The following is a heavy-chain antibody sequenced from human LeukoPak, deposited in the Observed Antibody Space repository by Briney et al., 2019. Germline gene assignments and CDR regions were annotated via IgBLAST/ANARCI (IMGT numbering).Heavy chain of an antibody. CDR2: INHSGST. D-gene: IGHD3-22*01. Sequence: SETLSLTCAVYGGSFSGYYWRWIRQPPGEGLEWIGEINHSGSTNYNPSLKSRVTISVDTSKNQFSLKLSSVTAADTAVYYCARKPHYYDSSMTGAFDIWGQGTMVTVSS. V-gene: IGHV4-34*01. J-gene: IGHJ3*02. CDR1: GGSFSGYY. CDR3: ARKPHYYDSSMTGAFDI.